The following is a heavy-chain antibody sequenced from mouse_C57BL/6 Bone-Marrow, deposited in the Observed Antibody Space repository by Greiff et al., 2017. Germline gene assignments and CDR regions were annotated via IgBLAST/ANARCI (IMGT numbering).Heavy chain of an antibody. J-gene: IGHJ4*01. Sequence: ESGPGLVKPSQSLSLTCSVTGYSITSGYYWNWIRQFPGNKLEWMGYISYDGSNNYNPSLKNRISITRDTSKNQFFLKLNSVTTEDTATYYCARDRVVHDYYAMDYWGQGTSVTVSS. CDR3: ARDRVVHDYYAMDY. CDR2: ISYDGSN. D-gene: IGHD1-1*02. V-gene: IGHV3-6*01. CDR1: GYSITSGYY.